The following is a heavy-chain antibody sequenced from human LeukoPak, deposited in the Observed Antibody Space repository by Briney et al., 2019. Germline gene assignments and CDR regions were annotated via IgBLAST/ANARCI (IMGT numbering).Heavy chain of an antibody. V-gene: IGHV1-46*01. CDR2: INPSGGST. D-gene: IGHD2-15*01. CDR1: GYTFTSYY. CDR3: ATSAVVAAALDY. Sequence: ASVKVSCKASGYTFTSYYMHWVRQAPGQGLEWMGIINPSGGSTSYAQKFQGRVTMTRDTSTSTVYMELSSLRSEDTAVYYCATSAVVAAALDYWGQGTLVTVSS. J-gene: IGHJ4*02.